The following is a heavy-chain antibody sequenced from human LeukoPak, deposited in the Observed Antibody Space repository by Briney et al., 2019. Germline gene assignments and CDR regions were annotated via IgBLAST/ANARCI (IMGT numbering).Heavy chain of an antibody. CDR2: MNPNSGNT. V-gene: IGHV1-8*01. J-gene: IGHJ5*02. CDR1: GYTFTSYD. D-gene: IGHD3-9*01. Sequence: ASVKVSCKASGYTFTSYDINWVRQATGQGLEWMGWMNPNSGNTGYAQKFQGRVTMTRDTSTSTVYMELSSLRSEDTAVYYCARAATIHNWFDPWGQGTLVIVSS. CDR3: ARAATIHNWFDP.